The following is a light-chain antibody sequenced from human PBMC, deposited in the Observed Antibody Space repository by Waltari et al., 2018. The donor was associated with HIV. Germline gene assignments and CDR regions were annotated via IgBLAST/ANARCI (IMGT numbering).Light chain of an antibody. CDR2: AAS. CDR1: QSVSSY. Sequence: EIVLTQSAATLSLSPGERATLSCRASQSVSSYLALYQQKPGQAPRLLIYAASNRATGVPARFSGSGSGTDFTLTISSLEPEDFAVYYCQQRLNWPLTFGGGTRVEIK. J-gene: IGKJ4*01. CDR3: QQRLNWPLT. V-gene: IGKV3-11*01.